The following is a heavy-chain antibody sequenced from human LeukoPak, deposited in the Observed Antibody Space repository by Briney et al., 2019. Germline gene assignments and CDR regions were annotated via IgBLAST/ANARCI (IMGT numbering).Heavy chain of an antibody. CDR1: GFTFSSSW. D-gene: IGHD6-13*01. Sequence: PGGSLGLSWAASGFTFSSSWMHWVRQAPGKGLVWVSRINSDGSSTSYADSVKGRFTISRDNAKNTLYLQMNSLRAEDTAVYYCASVPWGGIDYWGQGTLVTVSS. CDR2: INSDGSST. J-gene: IGHJ4*02. CDR3: ASVPWGGIDY. V-gene: IGHV3-74*01.